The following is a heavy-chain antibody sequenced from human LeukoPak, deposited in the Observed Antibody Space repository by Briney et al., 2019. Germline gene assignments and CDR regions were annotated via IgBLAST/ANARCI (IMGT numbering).Heavy chain of an antibody. D-gene: IGHD2-2*01. J-gene: IGHJ4*02. CDR3: AKPKVPAAGSSFDY. Sequence: GGSLRLSCAASGFTFSSYEMNWVRQAPGKGLEWVSAISGSGGSTYYADSVKGRFTISRDNSKNTLYLQMNSLRAEDTAVYYCAKPKVPAAGSSFDYWGQGTLVTVSS. V-gene: IGHV3-23*01. CDR2: ISGSGGST. CDR1: GFTFSSYE.